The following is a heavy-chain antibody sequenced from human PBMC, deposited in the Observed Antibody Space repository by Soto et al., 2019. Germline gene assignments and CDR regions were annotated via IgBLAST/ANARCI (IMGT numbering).Heavy chain of an antibody. Sequence: SETLSLTCSVSGGSVSSGNYYWSWIRQPPGKGLEWIGSIHHSGGTKYNPSLKSRVTISLDTSKNQFSLKLSSVTAADTAVYYCARVRSVDTAMVTWGYYYYGMDVWGQGTTVTVSS. CDR1: GGSVSSGNYY. J-gene: IGHJ6*02. CDR2: IHHSGGT. V-gene: IGHV4-61*01. CDR3: ARVRSVDTAMVTWGYYYYGMDV. D-gene: IGHD5-18*01.